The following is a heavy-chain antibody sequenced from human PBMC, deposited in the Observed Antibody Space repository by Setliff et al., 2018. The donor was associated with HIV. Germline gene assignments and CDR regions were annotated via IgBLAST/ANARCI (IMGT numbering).Heavy chain of an antibody. CDR2: FDPQDGET. Sequence: ASVKVSCKVSGYNLTEVSMHWVRQAPKKGLEWMGYFDPQDGETVHAQKFQGRVTLTEDTSTDTAYMELSGLRSEDTAVYYCARSGYKKGDWFEPVFYYHMDVWGKGTTVTVSS. V-gene: IGHV1-24*01. CDR3: ARSGYKKGDWFEPVFYYHMDV. J-gene: IGHJ6*03. CDR1: GYNLTEVS. D-gene: IGHD2-21*01.